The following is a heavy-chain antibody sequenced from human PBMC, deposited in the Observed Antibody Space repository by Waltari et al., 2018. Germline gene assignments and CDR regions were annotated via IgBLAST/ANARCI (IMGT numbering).Heavy chain of an antibody. CDR3: AIYDYYYDSSGYYWDF. J-gene: IGHJ3*01. D-gene: IGHD3-22*01. CDR1: GGTFSSYA. V-gene: IGHV1-69*14. CDR2: IIPIFGTA. Sequence: QVQLVQSGAEVKKPGSSVQVSCKASGGTFSSYAISWVPQAPGQGLEWMGGIIPIFGTANYAQKFQGRVTITADKSTSTAYMELSSLRSEDTAVYYCAIYDYYYDSSGYYWDFWGQGTMVTVSS.